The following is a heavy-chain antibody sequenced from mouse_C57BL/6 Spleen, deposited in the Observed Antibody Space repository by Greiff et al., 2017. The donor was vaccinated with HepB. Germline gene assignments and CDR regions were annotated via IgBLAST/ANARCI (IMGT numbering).Heavy chain of an antibody. CDR2: IHPTSGST. CDR3: ARLGITTAWLGY. D-gene: IGHD1-2*01. CDR1: GYTFTSYW. J-gene: IGHJ2*01. V-gene: IGHV1-64*01. Sequence: VQLQQSGAELVKPGASVKLSCKASGYTFTSYWMHWVKQRPGQGLEWIGMIHPTSGSTNYNEKFKSKATLTVDKSSSTAYMQLSSLTSEDSAVYYCARLGITTAWLGYWGQGTTLTVSS.